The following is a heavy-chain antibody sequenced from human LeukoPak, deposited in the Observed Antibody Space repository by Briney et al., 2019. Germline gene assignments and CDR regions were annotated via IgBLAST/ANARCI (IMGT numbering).Heavy chain of an antibody. J-gene: IGHJ4*02. CDR1: GGSISTYY. CDR3: AREASMVRGEYYFDY. D-gene: IGHD3-10*01. CDR2: IYHTGST. Sequence: PSETLSLTCTVSGGSISTYYWSWIRQPPGKGLEWIGYIYHTGSTTYNPSLKSRVTISLDTSKNQFSLQLNSVTPEDTAVYYCAREASMVRGEYYFDYWGQGTLVTVSS. V-gene: IGHV4-59*12.